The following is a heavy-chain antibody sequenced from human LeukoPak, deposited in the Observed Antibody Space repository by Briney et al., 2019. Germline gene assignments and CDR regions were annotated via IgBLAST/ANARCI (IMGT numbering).Heavy chain of an antibody. J-gene: IGHJ3*01. CDR1: GYTFSSYA. D-gene: IGHD3-22*01. Sequence: PGGSLRLSCAASGYTFSSYAMSWVRQAPGKGLEWVSGTTGGGRSTYYADSVKGRFTISRDNSKNTLYLQMNSLRAEDTAVYYCAKGYYYDRGAFDFWGPGTMVTVSS. CDR2: TTGGGRST. V-gene: IGHV3-23*01. CDR3: AKGYYYDRGAFDF.